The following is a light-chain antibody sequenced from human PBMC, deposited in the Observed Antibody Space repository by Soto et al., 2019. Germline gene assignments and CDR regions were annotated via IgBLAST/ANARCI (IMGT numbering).Light chain of an antibody. Sequence: AIRITQSPSSLSASTGDRVTITCLSSQGISSYVAWYQQKPGKAPKLLIYAASTLQSGVPSRFSGSGSGTDFTLTSSSLQPEDFATYYCQQSYSTPETFGQGTKVDIK. V-gene: IGKV1-8*01. J-gene: IGKJ1*01. CDR2: AAS. CDR3: QQSYSTPET. CDR1: QGISSY.